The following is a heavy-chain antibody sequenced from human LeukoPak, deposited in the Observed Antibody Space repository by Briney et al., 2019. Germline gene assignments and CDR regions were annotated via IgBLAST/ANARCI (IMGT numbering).Heavy chain of an antibody. J-gene: IGHJ4*02. CDR3: TRDRSRVEDD. CDR2: INRDGSEK. D-gene: IGHD3-3*01. Sequence: GGSLRLSCAASGFTFSNYWMTWVRQAPGKGLEWVANINRDGSEKYYVDSVKGRFTISRDNANNLLYLQINSLRGEDTAVYYCTRDRSRVEDDWGQGTLVTVSS. CDR1: GFTFSNYW. V-gene: IGHV3-7*01.